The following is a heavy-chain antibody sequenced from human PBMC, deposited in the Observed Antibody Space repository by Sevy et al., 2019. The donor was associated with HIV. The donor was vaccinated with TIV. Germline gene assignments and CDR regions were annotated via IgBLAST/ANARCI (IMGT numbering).Heavy chain of an antibody. CDR2: ISYDGSNK. Sequence: RGYLRLSCAASKFTFSSYAMHWVRQAPGKGLEWVAVISYDGSNKKYADSVKGRFTIPRDNSKNTLYLQMNSLRAEDTAEYHCARTDWEYSSSSRLIPYYGMDVWGQGTTVSVSS. J-gene: IGHJ6*02. CDR1: KFTFSSYA. CDR3: ARTDWEYSSSSRLIPYYGMDV. D-gene: IGHD6-6*01. V-gene: IGHV3-30-3*01.